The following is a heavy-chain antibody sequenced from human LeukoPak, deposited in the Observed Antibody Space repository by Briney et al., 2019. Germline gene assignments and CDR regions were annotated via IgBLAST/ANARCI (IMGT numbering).Heavy chain of an antibody. CDR3: TKASLAFGTKYFDP. Sequence: GASVKVSCKVSGYTLTELSIHWVRQAPGKGLEWMGGFDPEDGETIYAQKFQGRVTMTRVTSITTAYMELRSLRSDGTAVYYCTKASLAFGTKYFDPWGQGTLVTVSS. CDR1: GYTLTELS. J-gene: IGHJ5*02. V-gene: IGHV1-24*01. D-gene: IGHD3-10*01. CDR2: FDPEDGET.